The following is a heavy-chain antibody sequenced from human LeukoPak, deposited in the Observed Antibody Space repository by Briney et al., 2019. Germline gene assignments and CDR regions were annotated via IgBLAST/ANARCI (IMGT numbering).Heavy chain of an antibody. CDR2: ISSSSSYI. CDR3: ASGLDLWFGELS. J-gene: IGHJ4*02. D-gene: IGHD3-10*01. Sequence: GGSLRLSCAASGFTFSSYSMNWVRQAPGKGLEWVSSISSSSSYIYYADSVKGRFTISRDNAKNSLYLQMNSLRADDTAVYYCASGLDLWFGELSRGQGTLVTVSS. CDR1: GFTFSSYS. V-gene: IGHV3-21*01.